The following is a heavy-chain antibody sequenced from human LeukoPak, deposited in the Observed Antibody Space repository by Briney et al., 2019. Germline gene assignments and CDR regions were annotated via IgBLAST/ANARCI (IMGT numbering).Heavy chain of an antibody. Sequence: PSETLSLTCTVSGGSISSYYWSWIRQPPGKGLEWIGYIYYSGSTNYNPSLKSRVTISVDTSKNQFSLKLSSVTAADTAVYYCARQSVAGTWGLTRAEYFQHWGQGTLVTVSS. V-gene: IGHV4-59*08. D-gene: IGHD6-19*01. CDR1: GGSISSYY. CDR3: ARQSVAGTWGLTRAEYFQH. J-gene: IGHJ1*01. CDR2: IYYSGST.